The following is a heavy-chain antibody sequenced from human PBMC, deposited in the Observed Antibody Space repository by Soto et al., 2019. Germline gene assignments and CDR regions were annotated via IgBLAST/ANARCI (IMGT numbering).Heavy chain of an antibody. J-gene: IGHJ6*03. D-gene: IGHD6-6*01. CDR1: GFTVSSNY. CDR3: ARGRDSSSGYYYHYMDV. CDR2: IYSGGST. V-gene: IGHV3-53*04. Sequence: GGSLRLSCAASGFTVSSNYMSWVRQAPGKGLEWVSVIYSGGSTYYADSVKGRFTISRHNSKNTLYLQMNSLRAEDTAVYYCARGRDSSSGYYYHYMDVWGKGTTVTVSS.